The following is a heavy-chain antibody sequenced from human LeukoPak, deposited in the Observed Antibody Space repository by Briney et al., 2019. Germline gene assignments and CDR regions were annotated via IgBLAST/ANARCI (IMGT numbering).Heavy chain of an antibody. CDR1: GGSISSGGYY. Sequence: SETLSLTCTVSGGSISSGGYYWSWIRQHPGKGLEWIGYIYYSGGTYYNPSLKSRVTMSVDTSKNQFSLKLSSVTAADTAVYYCARVDGYPTFFDYWGQGTLVTVSS. CDR2: IYYSGGT. D-gene: IGHD5-24*01. J-gene: IGHJ4*02. V-gene: IGHV4-31*03. CDR3: ARVDGYPTFFDY.